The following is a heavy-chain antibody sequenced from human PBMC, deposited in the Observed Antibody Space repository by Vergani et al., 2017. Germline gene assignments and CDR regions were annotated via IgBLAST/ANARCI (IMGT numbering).Heavy chain of an antibody. V-gene: IGHV1-46*03. J-gene: IGHJ4*02. D-gene: IGHD3-9*01. CDR2: INPSGGHT. CDR1: GYTFSKYY. Sequence: QVQVVQSGAEVKKSGASVKVSCKTSGYTFSKYYMHWVRPAPGQGLEWMGIINPSGGHTNYAQKFQGRVTMTRDTSTSTVYMELSSLRSEDTAIYYCARGYYGILTGYRYWGQGTLVTVSA. CDR3: ARGYYGILTGYRY.